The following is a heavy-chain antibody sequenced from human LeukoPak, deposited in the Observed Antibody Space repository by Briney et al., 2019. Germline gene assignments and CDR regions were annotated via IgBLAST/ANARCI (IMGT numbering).Heavy chain of an antibody. CDR3: ARGREGVAARWWVEEPRWYFFDP. CDR2: ISSSSSYI. J-gene: IGHJ5*02. V-gene: IGHV3-21*01. D-gene: IGHD6-6*01. Sequence: GGSLRLSCAASGFTFNSYSMNWVRQAPGKGLEGVSSISSSSSYIYYADSVKGRFTISRDNAMNSLYLQMNSLRVEDTAVYYCARGREGVAARWWVEEPRWYFFDPWGQGTLVTVSS. CDR1: GFTFNSYS.